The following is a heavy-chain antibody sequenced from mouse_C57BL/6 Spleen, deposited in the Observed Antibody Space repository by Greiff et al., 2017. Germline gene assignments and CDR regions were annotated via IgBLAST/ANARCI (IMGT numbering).Heavy chain of an antibody. D-gene: IGHD1-1*01. CDR3: ARYYYGSSYAMDY. CDR1: GFTFSSYA. Sequence: DVPLVESGGGLVKPGGSLQLSCAASGFTFSSYAMSWVRQTPEKRLEWVATISDGGSYTYYPDNVTGRFTISRDNAKNNLYLQMSHLKSEDTAMYYCARYYYGSSYAMDYWGQGTSVTVSS. J-gene: IGHJ4*01. V-gene: IGHV5-4*01. CDR2: ISDGGSYT.